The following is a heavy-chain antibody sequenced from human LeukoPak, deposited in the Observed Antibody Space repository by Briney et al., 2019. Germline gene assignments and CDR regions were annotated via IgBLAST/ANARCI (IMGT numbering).Heavy chain of an antibody. D-gene: IGHD5-24*01. V-gene: IGHV1-2*02. CDR2: INPNSGGT. Sequence: GASVKVSCKASGYTFTSYGISWVRQAPGQGLEWMGWINPNSGGTNYAQKFQGRVTMTRDTSISTAYMELSRLRSDDTAVYYCARPRQSRDGYRNWGQGTLVTVSS. CDR1: GYTFTSYG. CDR3: ARPRQSRDGYRN. J-gene: IGHJ4*02.